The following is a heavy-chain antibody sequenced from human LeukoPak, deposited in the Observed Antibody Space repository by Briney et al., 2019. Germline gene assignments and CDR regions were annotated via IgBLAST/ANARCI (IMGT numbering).Heavy chain of an antibody. CDR1: GFTVSGNY. Sequence: AGGSLRLSCAASGFTVSGNYMSWVCQAPGKGLEWLSVIHRGGNTYYADSVKGRFTISRDSSKNTVFLQMYSLRAEDTAVYYCARDPGYGLGVDYGDYWGQGTLVTVSS. CDR2: IHRGGNT. J-gene: IGHJ4*02. D-gene: IGHD3-10*01. V-gene: IGHV3-66*01. CDR3: ARDPGYGLGVDYGDY.